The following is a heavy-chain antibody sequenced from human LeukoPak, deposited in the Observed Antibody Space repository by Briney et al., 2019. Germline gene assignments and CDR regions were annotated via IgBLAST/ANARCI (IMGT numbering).Heavy chain of an antibody. D-gene: IGHD3-22*01. Sequence: SETLSLTCTVSGDSISRGGDHWSWIRQHPGKGLEWIGYIYYSGSTHYNPSLKSRVTISVDKSKNQFSLKLSSVTAADTAVYHCARHMTVTYDAFDIWGQGTMVTVSS. J-gene: IGHJ3*02. CDR3: ARHMTVTYDAFDI. V-gene: IGHV4-31*03. CDR2: IYYSGST. CDR1: GDSISRGGDH.